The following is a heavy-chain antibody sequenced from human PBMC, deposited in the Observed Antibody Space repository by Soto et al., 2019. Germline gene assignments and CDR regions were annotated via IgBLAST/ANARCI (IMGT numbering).Heavy chain of an antibody. CDR3: ARADAWALPGYRFDY. V-gene: IGHV3-30-3*01. CDR1: GFTFSSYA. D-gene: IGHD3-16*02. J-gene: IGHJ4*02. Sequence: QAQLVESGGGVVQPGRSLRLSCAASGFTFSSYAMHWVRQAPGKGLEWVAVISYDGSEKHHADSVTGRFTISRDNSKKTLYLQMDSLRPEDTAVYYCARADAWALPGYRFDYWGQGTLITVSS. CDR2: ISYDGSEK.